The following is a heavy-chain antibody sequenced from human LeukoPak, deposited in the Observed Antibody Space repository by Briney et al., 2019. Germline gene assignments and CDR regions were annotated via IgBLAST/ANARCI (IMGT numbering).Heavy chain of an antibody. CDR1: GFIFRTSA. CDR3: ARGGKQWRGGNYIDS. Sequence: PGGSLRLSCAASGFIFRTSAMHWVRQAPGQGLERVALISYDENVQNYADSVTGRFTSSRENSNDSLYLQMNSLRVGDTAVYYCARGGKQWRGGNYIDSWGQGTLVTVSS. CDR2: ISYDENVQ. V-gene: IGHV3-30*04. J-gene: IGHJ4*02. D-gene: IGHD6-19*01.